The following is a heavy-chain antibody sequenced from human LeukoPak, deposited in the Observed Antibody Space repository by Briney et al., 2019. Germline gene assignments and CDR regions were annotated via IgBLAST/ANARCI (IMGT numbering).Heavy chain of an antibody. J-gene: IGHJ3*02. CDR3: ARDKLPDI. Sequence: GGSLRLSCVASGFTFSNYWMSWVRQAPGKGLEWVANIKQGGSEKNYVGSVRGRFAISRDDAKNSLYLQMNSLRAEDTAVYYCARDKLPDIWDQGTVVTVSS. CDR2: IKQGGSEK. CDR1: GFTFSNYW. V-gene: IGHV3-7*01. D-gene: IGHD6-6*01.